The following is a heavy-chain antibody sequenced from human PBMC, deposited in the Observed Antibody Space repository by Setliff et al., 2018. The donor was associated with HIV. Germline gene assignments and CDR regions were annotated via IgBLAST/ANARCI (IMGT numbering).Heavy chain of an antibody. J-gene: IGHJ4*02. CDR3: ARYYYARRDGYNSYFDY. CDR2: IIPMFGTT. CDR1: GTSFNIYA. D-gene: IGHD3-10*01. V-gene: IGHV1-69*05. Sequence: SVKVSCKASGTSFNIYAISWVRQAPGQGLEWMGGIIPMFGTTDYAQKFQGRITITTDESTTTAYMELSSLRSEDTAVYYYARYYYARRDGYNSYFDYWGQGTLVTVSS.